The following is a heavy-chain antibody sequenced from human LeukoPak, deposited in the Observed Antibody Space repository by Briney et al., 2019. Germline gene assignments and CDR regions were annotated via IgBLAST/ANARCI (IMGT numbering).Heavy chain of an antibody. CDR1: GFTFSNYW. D-gene: IGHD2-21*02. J-gene: IGHJ3*02. Sequence: PGGSLRLSCAASGFTFSNYWMSWVRQAPGKGMEWVADIKQDATRKYYVDSVEGRFTISRDNAKNSLYLQMNSLRVEATAVYYCARDCGSDCSQAFDIWGQGTMVTVSS. V-gene: IGHV3-7*05. CDR2: IKQDATRK. CDR3: ARDCGSDCSQAFDI.